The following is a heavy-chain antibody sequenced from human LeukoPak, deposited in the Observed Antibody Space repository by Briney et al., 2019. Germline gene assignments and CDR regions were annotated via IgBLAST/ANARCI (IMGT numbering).Heavy chain of an antibody. V-gene: IGHV3-66*01. CDR3: ARDNPHYGSGSYYRDY. D-gene: IGHD3-10*01. Sequence: GGSLRLSRAASGFTVSSNYMSWVRQAPGKGLEWVSVIYSGGSTYYADSVKGRFAISRDSSKNTLYLQMNSLRAEDTAVYYCARDNPHYGSGSYYRDYWGQGTLVTVSS. CDR2: IYSGGST. CDR1: GFTVSSNY. J-gene: IGHJ4*02.